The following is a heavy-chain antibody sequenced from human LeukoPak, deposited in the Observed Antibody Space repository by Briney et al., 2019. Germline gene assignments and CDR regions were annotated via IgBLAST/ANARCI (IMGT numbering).Heavy chain of an antibody. J-gene: IGHJ4*02. CDR1: GGTFSSYA. V-gene: IGHV1-69*10. D-gene: IGHD3-22*01. Sequence: SVKVSCKASGGTFSSYAISWVRQAPGQGLEWMGGIIPIFGIANYAQKFQGRVTITADKSTSTAYMELSSLRSEDTAVYYCARDLRGFDFDYWGQGTLVTVSS. CDR3: ARDLRGFDFDY. CDR2: IIPIFGIA.